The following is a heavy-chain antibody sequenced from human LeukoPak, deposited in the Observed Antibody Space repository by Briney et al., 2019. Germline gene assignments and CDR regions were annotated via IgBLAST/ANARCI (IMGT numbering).Heavy chain of an antibody. J-gene: IGHJ3*02. V-gene: IGHV4-59*01. D-gene: IGHD6-19*01. CDR2: IYYSGST. CDR3: ARRGAAVADSLFAFDI. Sequence: SETLSLTCTVSGGSINSFHWSWIRQSPGKGLEWIRYIYYSGSTNYNPSLKSRVTISVDTSKNQFSLKLSSVTAADTAVYYCARRGAAVADSLFAFDIWGQGTMVTVSS. CDR1: GGSINSFH.